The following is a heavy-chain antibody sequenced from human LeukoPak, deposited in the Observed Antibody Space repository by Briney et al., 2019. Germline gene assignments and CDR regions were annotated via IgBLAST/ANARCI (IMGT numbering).Heavy chain of an antibody. J-gene: IGHJ6*02. CDR1: GGSISSGGYY. Sequence: PSETLSLTCTVSGGSISSGGYYWSWIRQHPGKGLEWIGYIYYSGSTYYNPSLKSRVTISVDTSKNQFSLKLSSVTAADTAVYYCARVGSGSYYGMDVWGQGTTVTVS. D-gene: IGHD3-10*01. CDR3: ARVGSGSYYGMDV. CDR2: IYYSGST. V-gene: IGHV4-31*03.